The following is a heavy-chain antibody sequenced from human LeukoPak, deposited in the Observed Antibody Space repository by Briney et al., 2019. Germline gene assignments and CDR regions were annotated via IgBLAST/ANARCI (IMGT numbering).Heavy chain of an antibody. J-gene: IGHJ4*02. D-gene: IGHD2-15*01. CDR3: TTDLVAARSFEYH. Sequence: GGSLRLSCAASGFTFSSYAMSWVRQAPGKGLEWVSAISGSGGSTYYADSVKGRFTISRDNSKNTLYLQMNSLRAEDTAVYYCTTDLVAARSFEYHWGQGTLVTVSS. CDR1: GFTFSSYA. V-gene: IGHV3-23*01. CDR2: ISGSGGST.